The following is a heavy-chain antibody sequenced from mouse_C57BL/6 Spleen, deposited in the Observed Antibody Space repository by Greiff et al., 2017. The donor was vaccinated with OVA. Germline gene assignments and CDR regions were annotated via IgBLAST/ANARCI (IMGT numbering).Heavy chain of an antibody. Sequence: VQLKQSGAELARPGASVKLSCKASGYTFTRYGISWVKQRTGQGLEWIGEIYPRSGNTYYNEKFKGKATLTADQSSSKAYMELRSLTSEDSAVYFCARGVITTVVGWYFDVWGTGTTVTVSS. CDR1: GYTFTRYG. CDR3: ARGVITTVVGWYFDV. J-gene: IGHJ1*03. D-gene: IGHD1-1*01. CDR2: IYPRSGNT. V-gene: IGHV1-81*01.